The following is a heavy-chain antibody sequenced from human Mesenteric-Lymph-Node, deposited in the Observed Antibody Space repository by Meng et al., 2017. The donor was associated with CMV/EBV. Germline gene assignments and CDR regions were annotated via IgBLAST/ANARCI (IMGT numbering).Heavy chain of an antibody. CDR3: ARDGCSSTSCYTDAWFDP. D-gene: IGHD2-2*02. Sequence: ASAKVSCKASGYTFTGYYMHWVRQAPGQGLEWMGWINPNSGGTNYAQKFQGRVTMTRDTSISTAYMELSRLRSDDTAVYYCARDGCSSTSCYTDAWFDPWGQGTLVTVSS. V-gene: IGHV1-2*02. J-gene: IGHJ5*02. CDR1: GYTFTGYY. CDR2: INPNSGGT.